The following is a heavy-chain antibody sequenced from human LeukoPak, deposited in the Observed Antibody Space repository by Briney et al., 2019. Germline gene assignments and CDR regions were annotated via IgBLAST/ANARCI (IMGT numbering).Heavy chain of an antibody. V-gene: IGHV3-48*02. CDR2: ISSSSSTI. CDR3: ARDPDSSGYYWYFDL. Sequence: GGSLRLSCAASGFTFRSYSVNWVRQAPGKGPEWVSYISSSSSTIYHADSVKGRFTISRDNAKNSLYLQMNSLRDEDTAVYYCARDPDSSGYYWYFDLWGRGTLVTVSS. J-gene: IGHJ2*01. D-gene: IGHD3-22*01. CDR1: GFTFRSYS.